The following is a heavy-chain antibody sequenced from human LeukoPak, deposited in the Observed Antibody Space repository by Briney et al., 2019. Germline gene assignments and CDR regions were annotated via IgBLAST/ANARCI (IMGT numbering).Heavy chain of an antibody. Sequence: SETLSLTCTVSGGSLISYYWSWIRQPPGKGLEWIGYIYYSGSTNYNPSLKSRVTISVDTSKNQFSLKLSSVTAADTAVYYCARMLLYYDFWSGYPLDAFDIWGQGTMVTVSS. J-gene: IGHJ3*02. V-gene: IGHV4-59*01. D-gene: IGHD3-3*01. CDR1: GGSLISYY. CDR2: IYYSGST. CDR3: ARMLLYYDFWSGYPLDAFDI.